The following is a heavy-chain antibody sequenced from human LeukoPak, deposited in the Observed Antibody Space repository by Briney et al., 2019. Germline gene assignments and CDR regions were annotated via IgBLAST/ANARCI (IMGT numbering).Heavy chain of an antibody. J-gene: IGHJ5*02. V-gene: IGHV1-8*01. CDR1: GYTLTSYD. Sequence: ASVKVSCKASGYTLTSYDINWVRQATGQGLEWMGWMNPNSGNTGYVQKFQGRVTMTRNTSISTAYMELSSLRSEDTAVYYCARDRSIAARPAPGWFDPWGQGTLVTVSS. CDR2: MNPNSGNT. D-gene: IGHD6-6*01. CDR3: ARDRSIAARPAPGWFDP.